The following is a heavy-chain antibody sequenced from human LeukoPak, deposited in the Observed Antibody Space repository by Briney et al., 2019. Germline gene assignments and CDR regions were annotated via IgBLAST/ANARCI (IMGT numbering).Heavy chain of an antibody. V-gene: IGHV3-30*04. Sequence: GGSLRLSCAASGFTFSSYALLWVRQAPGKGLEWVAHISYNGGNKDYADSVRGRFTISRDDSKSTLYLQMNSLTTEDTAVYYCARRYYSDSSGYSFDYWGQGTLVAVSS. D-gene: IGHD3-22*01. CDR3: ARRYYSDSSGYSFDY. CDR1: GFTFSSYA. J-gene: IGHJ4*02. CDR2: ISYNGGNK.